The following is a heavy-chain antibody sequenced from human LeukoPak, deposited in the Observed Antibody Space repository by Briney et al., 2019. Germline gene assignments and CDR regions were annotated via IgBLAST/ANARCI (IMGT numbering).Heavy chain of an antibody. D-gene: IGHD3-22*01. CDR2: IYWDDDK. CDR3: AHAYSYDSSGYYYDAFDI. J-gene: IGHJ3*02. CDR1: GFSLSTSGVG. V-gene: IGHV2-5*02. Sequence: SGPTLVNPTQTLTLTCTFSGFSLSTSGVGVGWIRQPPGKALEWLALIYWDDDKRYSPSLKSRLTITKDTSKNQVVLTMTNMDPVDTATYYCAHAYSYDSSGYYYDAFDIWGQGTMVTVSS.